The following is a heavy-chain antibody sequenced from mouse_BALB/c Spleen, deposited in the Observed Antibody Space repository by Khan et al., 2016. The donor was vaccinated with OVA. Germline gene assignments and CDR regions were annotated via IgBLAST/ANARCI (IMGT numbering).Heavy chain of an antibody. J-gene: IGHJ2*01. V-gene: IGHV1-9*01. D-gene: IGHD2-10*01. CDR1: GYAFRSYW. CDR3: TRPYYADY. Sequence: QVQLQQSGAELMKPGASVKISCEATGYAFRSYWIEWVKQRPGHGLEWVGEILPGTGNTKYNEKFEGKATLTADTSSNTAYLQLSSLTSEDSAVYYCTRPYYADYWVQGTTLTVSS. CDR2: ILPGTGNT.